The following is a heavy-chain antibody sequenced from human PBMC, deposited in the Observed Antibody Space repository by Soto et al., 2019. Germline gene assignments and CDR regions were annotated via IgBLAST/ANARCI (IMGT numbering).Heavy chain of an antibody. CDR2: GNHSGST. CDR3: ARNAPVYYLGSGASAKDYYYYGMDV. J-gene: IGHJ6*02. CDR1: GGSFSGYY. V-gene: IGHV4-34*01. Sequence: QVQLQQWGAGLLKPSETLSLTCAVYGGSFSGYYWTWIRQPPGKGLEWIGEGNHSGSTKYNPSLKSRVTILRDASKNQFSLRLTSVTAADTAAYYCARNAPVYYLGSGASAKDYYYYGMDVWGRGTTVTV. D-gene: IGHD3-10*01.